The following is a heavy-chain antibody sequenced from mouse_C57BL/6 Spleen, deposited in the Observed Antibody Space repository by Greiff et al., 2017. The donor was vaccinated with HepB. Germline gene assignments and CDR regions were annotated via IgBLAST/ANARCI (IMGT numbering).Heavy chain of an antibody. CDR3: ARADYYGSSPMDY. D-gene: IGHD1-1*01. J-gene: IGHJ4*01. CDR1: GFTFSDYG. V-gene: IGHV5-17*01. CDR2: ISSGSSTI. Sequence: DVMLVESGGGLVKPGGSLKLSCAASGFTFSDYGMHWVRQAPEKGLEWVAYISSGSSTIYYADTVKGRFTISRDNAKNTLFLQMTSLRSEDTAMYYCARADYYGSSPMDYWGQGTSVTVSS.